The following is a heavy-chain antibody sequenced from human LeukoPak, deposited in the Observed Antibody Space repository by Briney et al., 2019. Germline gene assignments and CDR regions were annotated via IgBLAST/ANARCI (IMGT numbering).Heavy chain of an antibody. J-gene: IGHJ4*02. CDR1: GFTFSSYG. D-gene: IGHD3-22*01. CDR3: AKGYYDSSGLDY. CDR2: IWYDGSNK. V-gene: IGHV3-33*06. Sequence: GGSLRLSCAASGFTFSSYGMHWVRQAPGKGLEWVAVIWYDGSNKYYADSVKGRFTISRDNSKNILYLQMKSPRAEDTAIYYCAKGYYDSSGLDYWGQGTLVTVSS.